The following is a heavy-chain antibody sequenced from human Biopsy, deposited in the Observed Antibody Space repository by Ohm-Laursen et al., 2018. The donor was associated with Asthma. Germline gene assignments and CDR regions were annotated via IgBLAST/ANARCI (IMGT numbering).Heavy chain of an antibody. CDR1: GYTFNSAG. Sequence: SSVKVSCNTSGYTFNSAGITWVRQAPGQGLEWMGWISVYNGNTRVAQKLQDRVTMITDTSTSTAYMELRSLRSDDTAVYFCARAVDYSHYYGIDVWGQGTTVTVS. J-gene: IGHJ6*02. CDR3: ARAVDYSHYYGIDV. D-gene: IGHD3-10*01. V-gene: IGHV1-18*01. CDR2: ISVYNGNT.